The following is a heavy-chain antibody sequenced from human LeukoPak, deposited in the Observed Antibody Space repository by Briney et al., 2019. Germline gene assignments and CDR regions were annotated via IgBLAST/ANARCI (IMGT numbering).Heavy chain of an antibody. V-gene: IGHV4-59*01. CDR3: ARAPTYYHFWSGYYSEEYHFDY. J-gene: IGHJ4*02. Sequence: PSETLSLTCTVSGGSISSYYWSWIRQPPGKGLEWIGYIYYSGSTNYNPSLKSRVTISVDTSKNQFSLKLSSVTAADTAVYYCARAPTYYHFWSGYYSEEYHFDYWGQGTPGTVPS. CDR2: IYYSGST. CDR1: GGSISSYY. D-gene: IGHD3-3*01.